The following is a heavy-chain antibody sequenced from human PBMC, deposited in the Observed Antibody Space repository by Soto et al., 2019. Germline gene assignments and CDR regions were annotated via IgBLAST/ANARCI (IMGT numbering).Heavy chain of an antibody. J-gene: IGHJ6*03. CDR1: GFTVSSYA. Sequence: EVQLLESGGGLVQPGGSLRLSCAASGFTVSSYAMSWVRQAPGKGLEWVSVISGSGSTYSADSMKGRFTISRDSSKNTVYLQMNSLRAEDTAAYYCAKALRFTFTTGYYMDVWGRGTTVTVSS. D-gene: IGHD3-16*01. CDR3: AKALRFTFTTGYYMDV. V-gene: IGHV3-23*01. CDR2: ISGSGST.